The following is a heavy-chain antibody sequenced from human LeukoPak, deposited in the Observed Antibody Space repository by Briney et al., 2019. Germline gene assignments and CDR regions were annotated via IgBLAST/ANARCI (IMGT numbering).Heavy chain of an antibody. CDR1: GYTFTSYG. Sequence: ASVTVSCKASGYTFTSYGISWVRQAPGQGLEWMGWISAYNGNTNYAQKLQGRVTMTTDTSTSTAYMELRSLRSDDTAVYYCARDVAVYSGSYYGGYWGQGTLVTVSS. V-gene: IGHV1-18*01. CDR3: ARDVAVYSGSYYGGY. J-gene: IGHJ4*02. CDR2: ISAYNGNT. D-gene: IGHD1-26*01.